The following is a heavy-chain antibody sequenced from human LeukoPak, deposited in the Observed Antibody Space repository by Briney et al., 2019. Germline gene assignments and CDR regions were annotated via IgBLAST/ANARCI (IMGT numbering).Heavy chain of an antibody. CDR2: INHSGST. V-gene: IGHV4-34*01. D-gene: IGHD3-22*01. J-gene: IGHJ1*01. CDR3: ARGGGSRRPGYYYDSSGYYRYFQH. Sequence: SETLSLTCAVYGGSFSGYYWSWIRQPPGKGVEWIGEINHSGSTNYNPSLKSRVTISVDTSKNQFSLKLSSVTAADTAVYYCARGGGSRRPGYYYDSSGYYRYFQHWGQGTLVTVSS. CDR1: GGSFSGYY.